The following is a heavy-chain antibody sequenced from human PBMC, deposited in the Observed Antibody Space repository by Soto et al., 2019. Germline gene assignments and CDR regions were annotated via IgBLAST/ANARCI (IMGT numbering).Heavy chain of an antibody. CDR1: GGAFSSYA. Sequence: SVKVSCKASGGAFSSYAISWVRQAPGQGLEWMGGIIPIFGTANYAQKFQGRVTITADESTSTAYMELSSLRSEDTAVYYCAIKSWGSAYFDYWGQGTLVTVSS. CDR3: AIKSWGSAYFDY. D-gene: IGHD3-10*01. V-gene: IGHV1-69*13. CDR2: IIPIFGTA. J-gene: IGHJ4*02.